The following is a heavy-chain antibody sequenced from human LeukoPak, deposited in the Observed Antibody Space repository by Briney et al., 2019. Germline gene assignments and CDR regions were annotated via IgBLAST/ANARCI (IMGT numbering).Heavy chain of an antibody. V-gene: IGHV4-34*01. D-gene: IGHD2-2*01. CDR2: INHSGST. J-gene: IGHJ5*01. CDR3: ASRYCSSTSCSEGYNWFDS. CDR1: GVSYSGYY. Sequence: SETLSLTCAVYGVSYSGYYWSWIRQPPGKGLEWIGEINHSGSTNYNPSLKSRVTISVDTSKNQFSLKLTSVTAADTAVYYCASRYCSSTSCSEGYNWFDSWGQGILVTVSS.